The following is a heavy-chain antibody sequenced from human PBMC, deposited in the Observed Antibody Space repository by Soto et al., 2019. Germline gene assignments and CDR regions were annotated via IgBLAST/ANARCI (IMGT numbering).Heavy chain of an antibody. CDR3: ARYSFDVDTAMVPVFDY. D-gene: IGHD5-18*01. Sequence: PSETLSLTCTVSGGSISSSSYYWGWIRQPPGKGLEWIGSIYYSGSTYYNPSLKSRVTISVDTSKNQFSLKLSSVTAADTAVYYCARYSFDVDTAMVPVFDYWGQGTLVTVSS. CDR1: GGSISSSSYY. J-gene: IGHJ4*02. V-gene: IGHV4-39*01. CDR2: IYYSGST.